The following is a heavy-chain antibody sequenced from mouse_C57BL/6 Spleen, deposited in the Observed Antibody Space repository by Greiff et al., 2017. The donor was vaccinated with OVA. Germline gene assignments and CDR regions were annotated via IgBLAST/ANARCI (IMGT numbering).Heavy chain of an antibody. D-gene: IGHD2-1*01. CDR1: GYTFPSYT. CDR3: ARGDLLGFAY. J-gene: IGHJ3*01. Sequence: QVQLQQSGAELARPGASVKMSCKASGYTFPSYTMHWVKQRPGQGLAWIGYINPSSGYTNYTQKFKDKATLTADKSSSTAYMQLSSLTSEESAVDYCARGDLLGFAYWGQGTLVTVSA. V-gene: IGHV1-4*01. CDR2: INPSSGYT.